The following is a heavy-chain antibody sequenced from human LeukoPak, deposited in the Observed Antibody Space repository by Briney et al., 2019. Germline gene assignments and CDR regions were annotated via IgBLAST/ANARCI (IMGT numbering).Heavy chain of an antibody. CDR3: ASLSRYFDWLPNPGSY. Sequence: SETLSLTCAVYGGSFSGYYWSWIRQPPGKGLEWIGEINHSGSTNYNPSLKSRVTISVDTSKNQFSLKLSSVTAADTAVYYCASLSRYFDWLPNPGSYWGQGTLVTVSS. D-gene: IGHD3-9*01. CDR1: GGSFSGYY. V-gene: IGHV4-34*01. J-gene: IGHJ4*02. CDR2: INHSGST.